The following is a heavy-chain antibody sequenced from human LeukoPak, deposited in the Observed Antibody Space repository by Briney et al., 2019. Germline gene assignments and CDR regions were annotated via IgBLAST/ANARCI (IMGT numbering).Heavy chain of an antibody. CDR3: ARAMITLGGVRNNWFDP. Sequence: PSETLSLTCTVSGGSISSSSYYWGWIRQPPGKGLEWIGSIYYSGSTYYNPSLKSRVTISVDTSKNQFSLKLSSVTAADTAVYYCARAMITLGGVRNNWFDPWGQGTLVTVSS. D-gene: IGHD3-16*01. V-gene: IGHV4-39*01. CDR2: IYYSGST. J-gene: IGHJ5*02. CDR1: GGSISSSSYY.